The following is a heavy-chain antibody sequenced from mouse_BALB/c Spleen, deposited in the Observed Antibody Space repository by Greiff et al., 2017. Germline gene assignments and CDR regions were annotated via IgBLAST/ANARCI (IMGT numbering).Heavy chain of an antibody. CDR3: ARRGGNRYYFDY. D-gene: IGHD2-1*01. Sequence: EVKLVESGPELVKPGASVKISCKASGYTFTDYNMHWVKQSHGKSLEWIGYIYPYNGGTGYNQKFKSKATLTVDNSSSTAYMELRSLTSEDSAVYYCARRGGNRYYFDYWGQGTTLTVSS. V-gene: IGHV1S29*02. J-gene: IGHJ2*01. CDR2: IYPYNGGT. CDR1: GYTFTDYN.